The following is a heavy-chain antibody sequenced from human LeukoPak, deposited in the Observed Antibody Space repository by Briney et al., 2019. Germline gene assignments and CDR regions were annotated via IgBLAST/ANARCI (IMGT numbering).Heavy chain of an antibody. CDR3: ARGYCSGGSCYSAAGY. CDR1: VYTFTSYD. D-gene: IGHD2-15*01. J-gene: IGHJ4*02. Sequence: ASVTDSFQASVYTFTSYDINWVRQATGQGLEWMGWMKPNSGNTGYAQKFQGRVTMTRNTSISTAYMELSSLRSEDTAVYYCARGYCSGGSCYSAAGYWGQGTLVPVSS. CDR2: MKPNSGNT. V-gene: IGHV1-8*02.